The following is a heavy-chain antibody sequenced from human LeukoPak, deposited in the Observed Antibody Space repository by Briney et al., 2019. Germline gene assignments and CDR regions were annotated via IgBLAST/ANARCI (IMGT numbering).Heavy chain of an antibody. CDR1: GFTFDDYA. CDR2: ISGDGGST. CDR3: YGANAEH. J-gene: IGHJ1*01. D-gene: IGHD4-23*01. V-gene: IGHV3-43*02. Sequence: PGGSLRLSCAASGFTFDDYAMHWVRQAPGKGLEWVSLISGDGGSTYYADSVKGRFTIARDNAKNTLYLQMNSLRAEDTAVYYCYGANAEHWGQGTLVTVSS.